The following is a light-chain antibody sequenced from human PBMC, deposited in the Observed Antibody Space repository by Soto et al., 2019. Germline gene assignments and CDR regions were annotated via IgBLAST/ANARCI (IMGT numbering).Light chain of an antibody. CDR1: QDISNF. CDR2: AAS. V-gene: IGKV1-27*01. J-gene: IGKJ3*01. CDR3: QQSYSTPLT. Sequence: DIQMTQSPSSLSASVGDRVTITCRASQDISNFLAWYQQKPGKVPELLIYAASTLQSGVPSRSSGSGSGTHFTLTISSLQPEDFATYYCQQSYSTPLTFGPGTKVDIK.